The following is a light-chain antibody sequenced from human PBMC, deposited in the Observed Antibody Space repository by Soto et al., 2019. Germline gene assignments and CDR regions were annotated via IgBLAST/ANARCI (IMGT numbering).Light chain of an antibody. J-gene: IGKJ1*01. CDR1: QDIRND. V-gene: IGKV1-6*01. CDR2: ASS. Sequence: AIQMTQSPSSLSASAGDGVTITCRASQDIRNDLGWYQQKPGKAPKLLIYASSRLLSGVPPRFSGSGSGTDFSLTISSLQPEDFATYYCLQDYSYPWTVGQGTRVEIK. CDR3: LQDYSYPWT.